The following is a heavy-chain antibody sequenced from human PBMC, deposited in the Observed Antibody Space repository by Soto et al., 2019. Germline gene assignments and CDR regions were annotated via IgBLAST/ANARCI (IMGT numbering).Heavy chain of an antibody. Sequence: GASVKVSCKASGYTFTGYYMHWVRQAPGQGLEWMGLINPNSGGTNYAQKFQGWVTMTRDTSISTAYMELSRLRSDDTAVYYCARGLSIVGVDYYYYGMDVWGQGTTVTVSS. CDR1: GYTFTGYY. D-gene: IGHD1-26*01. V-gene: IGHV1-2*04. CDR2: INPNSGGT. CDR3: ARGLSIVGVDYYYYGMDV. J-gene: IGHJ6*02.